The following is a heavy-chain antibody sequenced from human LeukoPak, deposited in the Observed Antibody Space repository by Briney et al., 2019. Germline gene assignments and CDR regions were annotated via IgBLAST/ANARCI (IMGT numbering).Heavy chain of an antibody. CDR2: IRYDGTNQ. J-gene: IGHJ4*02. CDR3: ARSKLFREGYYDSSGYQKYYFDY. CDR1: GFTFRTYS. V-gene: IGHV3-30*04. D-gene: IGHD3-22*01. Sequence: GGSLRLSCAGAGFTFRTYSMQWVRQAPNKGLEWVAFIRYDGTNQYYADSVRGRFTVSRDNSENTLYLQMNSLRAEDTAVYYCARSKLFREGYYDSSGYQKYYFDYWGQGTLVTVSS.